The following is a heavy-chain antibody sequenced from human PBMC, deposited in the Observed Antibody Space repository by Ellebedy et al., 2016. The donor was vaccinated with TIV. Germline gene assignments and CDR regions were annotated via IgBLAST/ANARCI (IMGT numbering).Heavy chain of an antibody. D-gene: IGHD1-26*01. J-gene: IGHJ3*02. Sequence: GGSLRLSCAASGFSFRTSAMSWVRQAPGKGLEWVSGISGSGGTTYYADSVKGRFIISRDNNKNSLYLQMDSLRSEDIGLYYCVKGQSGRYPPDAFDIWGQGTMVTVSS. CDR1: GFSFRTSA. V-gene: IGHV3-23*01. CDR3: VKGQSGRYPPDAFDI. CDR2: ISGSGGTT.